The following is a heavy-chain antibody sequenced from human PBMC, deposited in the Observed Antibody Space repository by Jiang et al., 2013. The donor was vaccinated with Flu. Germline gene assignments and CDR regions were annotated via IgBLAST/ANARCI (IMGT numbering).Heavy chain of an antibody. CDR3: ARHNGASGHQKRSLPGNIWLDP. CDR1: GYTLTSYW. V-gene: IGHV5-10-1*01. Sequence: GAEVKKPGESLRISCKASGYTLTSYWISWVRQTPGKGLEWVGRIDPIDSYSSYSPSFQGRVNISTDNSISTAYLQWSSLKASDTAIYFCARHNGASGHQKRSLPGNIWLDPWGQGTLVTVSS. D-gene: IGHD6-13*01. CDR2: IDPIDSYS. J-gene: IGHJ5*02.